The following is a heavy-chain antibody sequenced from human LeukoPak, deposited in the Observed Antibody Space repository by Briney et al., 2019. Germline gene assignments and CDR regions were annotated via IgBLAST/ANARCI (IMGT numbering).Heavy chain of an antibody. CDR1: GFTFDDYA. CDR2: ISWNSGSI. V-gene: IGHV3-9*01. J-gene: IGHJ4*02. D-gene: IGHD2-8*01. Sequence: GGSLRLSCAASGFTFDDYAMHWVLQAPGKGLEWVSGISWNSGSIGYADSVKGRFTISRDSAKNSLYLQMNSLRAEDTALYYCAKGLCTNGVCYIFDYWGQGTLVTVSS. CDR3: AKGLCTNGVCYIFDY.